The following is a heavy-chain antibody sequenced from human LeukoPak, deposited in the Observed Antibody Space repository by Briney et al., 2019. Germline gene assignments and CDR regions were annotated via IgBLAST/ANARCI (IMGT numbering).Heavy chain of an antibody. V-gene: IGHV4-59*01. J-gene: IGHJ4*02. CDR1: GGSISSYY. CDR3: ARQNSSGYYFHFDY. Sequence: SETLSLTCTVSGGSISSYYWSWIWQPPGKGLEWIGYIYYSGSTNYNPSLKSRVTISVDTSKNQFSLKLSSVTAADTAVYYCARQNSSGYYFHFDYWGQGTLVTVSS. CDR2: IYYSGST. D-gene: IGHD3-22*01.